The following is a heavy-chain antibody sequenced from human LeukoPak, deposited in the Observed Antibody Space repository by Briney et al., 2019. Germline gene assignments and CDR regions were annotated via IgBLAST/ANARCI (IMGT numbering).Heavy chain of an antibody. V-gene: IGHV3-66*01. J-gene: IGHJ4*02. CDR1: GFTVNSNF. D-gene: IGHD1-26*01. Sequence: GGSLRLSCAASGFTVNSNFMTWVRQAPGKGLEGVSVIQTGGRTYYADSVRGRFTISRDTSENTLYLQMNSLIVEDSAVYFCVRGSVDLSYFDYWGQGTLVTVSS. CDR3: VRGSVDLSYFDY. CDR2: IQTGGRT.